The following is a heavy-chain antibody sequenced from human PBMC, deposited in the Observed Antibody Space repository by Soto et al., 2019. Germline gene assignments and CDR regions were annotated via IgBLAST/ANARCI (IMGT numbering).Heavy chain of an antibody. J-gene: IGHJ6*02. Sequence: ASVKVSCKASGYTFTSYGINWVRQAPGQGLEWMGWISAYNGNTNYAQKLQGRVTMTTDTSTSTAYMELRSLGSDDTAVYYCARDYCSGGSCYSDYYYGMDVWGQGTTVTVSS. CDR2: ISAYNGNT. D-gene: IGHD2-15*01. V-gene: IGHV1-18*01. CDR3: ARDYCSGGSCYSDYYYGMDV. CDR1: GYTFTSYG.